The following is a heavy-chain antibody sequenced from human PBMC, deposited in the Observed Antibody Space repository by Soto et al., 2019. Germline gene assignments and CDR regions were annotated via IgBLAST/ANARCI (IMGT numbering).Heavy chain of an antibody. D-gene: IGHD5-18*01. V-gene: IGHV4-61*01. J-gene: IGHJ4*02. CDR1: GDSVSSDNYY. CDR3: ARDIRGYSRAFDY. Sequence: QVQLQESGPGLVKPSETLSLTCTVSGDSVSSDNYYWTWIRQPPGKGLEWIGYIYSSGRTNYNPSLKSRVTISLDRSRNQFSLKLTSVTAADTAVYYCARDIRGYSRAFDYWGQGTLVTVSS. CDR2: IYSSGRT.